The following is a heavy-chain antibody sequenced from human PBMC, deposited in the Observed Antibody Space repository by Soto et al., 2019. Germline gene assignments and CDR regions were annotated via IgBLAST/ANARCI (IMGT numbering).Heavy chain of an antibody. CDR1: GFSLSTSGMC. D-gene: IGHD1-20*01. J-gene: IGHJ4*02. CDR3: ARIKRLSTKWNDPYFDY. CDR2: IDWDDDK. Sequence: SGPTLVNPTQTLTLTCTFSGFSLSTSGMCVSWIRQPPGKALEWLALIDWDDDKYYSTSLKTRLTTSKDTSKNQVVLTMTNMDPVDTATYYCARIKRLSTKWNDPYFDYWGQGTLVTVSS. V-gene: IGHV2-70*01.